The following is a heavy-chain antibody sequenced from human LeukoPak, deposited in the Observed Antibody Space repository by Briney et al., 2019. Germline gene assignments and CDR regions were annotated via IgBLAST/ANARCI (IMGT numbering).Heavy chain of an antibody. V-gene: IGHV3-53*01. CDR3: ARESTALVRVGSTTHFDY. CDR2: IFADDLT. D-gene: IGHD1-26*01. J-gene: IGHJ4*02. CDR1: GFSVSDHY. Sequence: PGGSLRLSCVVSGFSVSDHYMSWVRQAPGKGLQWLSVIFADDLTYYEDSIKGRFTISRDRSQNTLYLQMNSLRAEDTAVYYCARESTALVRVGSTTHFDYWGQGTLVTVSS.